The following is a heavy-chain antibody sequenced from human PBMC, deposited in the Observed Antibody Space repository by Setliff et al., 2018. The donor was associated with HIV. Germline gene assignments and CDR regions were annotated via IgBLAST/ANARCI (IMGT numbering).Heavy chain of an antibody. CDR3: ARGLDDSSGYYLWYYYYMDV. D-gene: IGHD3-22*01. CDR2: INHSGST. J-gene: IGHJ6*03. V-gene: IGHV4-34*01. CDR1: GGSFSGYY. Sequence: PSETLSLTCAVYGGSFSGYYWSWIRQPPGKGLEWIGEINHSGSTSYNPSLKSRVTISVDTSKNQFSLKLSSVTAADTAVYYCARGLDDSSGYYLWYYYYMDVWGKGTTVTVSS.